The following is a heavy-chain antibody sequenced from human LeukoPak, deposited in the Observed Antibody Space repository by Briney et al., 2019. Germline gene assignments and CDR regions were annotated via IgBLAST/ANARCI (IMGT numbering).Heavy chain of an antibody. CDR3: ASRGLRYFDWLSSPYPGDVDY. V-gene: IGHV4-30-2*01. D-gene: IGHD3-9*01. J-gene: IGHJ4*02. CDR1: GGSISSGGYY. CDR2: IYHSGST. Sequence: SQTLSLTCTVSGGSISSGGYYWSWIRQPPGKGLEWIGYIYHSGSTYYNPSLKSRVTTSVDRSKNQFSLKLSSVTAADTAVYYCASRGLRYFDWLSSPYPGDVDYWGQGTLVTVSS.